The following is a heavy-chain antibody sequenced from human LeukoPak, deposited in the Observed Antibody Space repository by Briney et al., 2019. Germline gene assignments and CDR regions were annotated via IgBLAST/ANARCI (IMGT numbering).Heavy chain of an antibody. CDR3: ARGLSAEYFQH. CDR2: INPNSGAT. V-gene: IGHV1-2*02. CDR1: GYTFTIYY. Sequence: ASVKVSCKASGYTFTIYYMHWARQAPGQGLEWVGWINPNSGATNYAQKFQGRVTMTRDTSITTAYMELSRLRSDDTAVYYCARGLSAEYFQHWGQGTLVTVSS. D-gene: IGHD3-16*02. J-gene: IGHJ1*01.